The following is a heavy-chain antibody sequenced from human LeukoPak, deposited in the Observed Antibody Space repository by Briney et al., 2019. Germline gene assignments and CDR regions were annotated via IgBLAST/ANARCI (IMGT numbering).Heavy chain of an antibody. D-gene: IGHD4-23*01. J-gene: IGHJ4*02. CDR1: GGTFTSYD. CDR2: MNPNSGNT. Sequence: GASVKVSCKASGGTFTSYDINWVRQATGQGLEWMGWMNPNSGNTGYAQKFQGRVTITRNTSISTAYMELSSLRSEDTAVYYCARGYYGGNRASFDYWGQGTLVTVSS. CDR3: ARGYYGGNRASFDY. V-gene: IGHV1-8*03.